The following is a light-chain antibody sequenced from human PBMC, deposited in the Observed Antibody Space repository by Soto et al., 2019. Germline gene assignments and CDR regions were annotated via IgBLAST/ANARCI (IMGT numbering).Light chain of an antibody. CDR3: QQYGGSPRT. CDR1: QSVSSSY. Sequence: EVVLTQSPGTLSLSPGEGATLSCRASQSVSSSYLAWYQQKPGQAPRLLIYDASSRATGIPDRFSGGGSGTDFTLTISRLEPEDFAVYYCQQYGGSPRTFGQGTKVDIK. CDR2: DAS. V-gene: IGKV3-20*01. J-gene: IGKJ1*01.